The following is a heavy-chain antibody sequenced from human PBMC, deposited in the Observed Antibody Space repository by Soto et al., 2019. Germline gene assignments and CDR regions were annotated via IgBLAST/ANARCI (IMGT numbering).Heavy chain of an antibody. CDR3: ARRRVLTVVGRYYYYGMDV. V-gene: IGHV4-39*01. Sequence: PSEKLSRTCTVSGGSISSSNYYWGWIRQPPGKGLEWIGSIYYSGSTYYNPSLKSRVTISVDTSKNQFSLKLSSVTAADTAVYYCARRRVLTVVGRYYYYGMDVWGKGTTVTVS. D-gene: IGHD2-15*01. J-gene: IGHJ6*04. CDR1: GGSISSSNYY. CDR2: IYYSGST.